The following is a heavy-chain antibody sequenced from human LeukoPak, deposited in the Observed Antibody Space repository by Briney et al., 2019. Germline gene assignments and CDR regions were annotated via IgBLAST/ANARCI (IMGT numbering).Heavy chain of an antibody. CDR1: GVSINTDFYY. CDR2: IHTSGST. V-gene: IGHV4-61*02. CDR3: AKNRRGIAAPGNYYYYMDV. Sequence: SETLSLTCTVSGVSINTDFYYWSWIRQPAGKGLEWIGRIHTSGSTNYNPSLKSRVSISLDTSKNQFSLNLRSVTAADTAVYFCAKNRRGIAAPGNYYYYMDVWGKGTTVTISS. D-gene: IGHD6-13*01. J-gene: IGHJ6*03.